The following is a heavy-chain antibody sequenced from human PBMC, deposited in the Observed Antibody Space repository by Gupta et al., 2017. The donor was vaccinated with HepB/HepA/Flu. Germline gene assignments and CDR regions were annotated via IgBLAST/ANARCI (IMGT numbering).Heavy chain of an antibody. D-gene: IGHD5-18*01. CDR3: TVRLVMTDTESFDY. V-gene: IGHV3-73*01. CDR1: GFIFSHCA. Sequence: EVQLVESGGVLVQPGGSLKLSCVAAGFIFSHCAIHWVRPASGKGLEWIGSIRSKANNYAATFAASVKGRFTISRDESKNTEYLQMNSLKTEDTALYYCTVRLVMTDTESFDYWGQGALVTVSS. J-gene: IGHJ4*02. CDR2: IRSKANNYAA.